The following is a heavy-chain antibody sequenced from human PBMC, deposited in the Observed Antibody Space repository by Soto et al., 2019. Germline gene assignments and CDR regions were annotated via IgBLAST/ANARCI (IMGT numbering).Heavy chain of an antibody. CDR1: GYSFTSYW. Sequence: GQSLKISCKGSGYSFTSYWTSWVRQMPGKGLEWMGRIDPSDSYTNYSPSFQGHVTISADKSISTAYLQWSSLKASDTAMYYCASTYIVATRESYYYGMDVWGQGTTGTVSS. CDR2: IDPSDSYT. CDR3: ASTYIVATRESYYYGMDV. V-gene: IGHV5-10-1*01. J-gene: IGHJ6*02. D-gene: IGHD5-12*01.